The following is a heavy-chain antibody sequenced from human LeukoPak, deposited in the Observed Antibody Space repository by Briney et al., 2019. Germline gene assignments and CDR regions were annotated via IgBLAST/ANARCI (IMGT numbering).Heavy chain of an antibody. CDR2: ISGRGGST. V-gene: IGHV3-23*01. D-gene: IGHD1-26*01. CDR1: GFTFSSYA. CDR3: AKDVGGATGGAFDI. Sequence: GGPLRLSCAASGFTFSSYAMSWVRQAPGKGLEWVSAISGRGGSTYYADSVKGRFTISRDNSKNTLYLQMNSLRAEDTAVYYCAKDVGGATGGAFDIWGQGTMVTGSS. J-gene: IGHJ3*02.